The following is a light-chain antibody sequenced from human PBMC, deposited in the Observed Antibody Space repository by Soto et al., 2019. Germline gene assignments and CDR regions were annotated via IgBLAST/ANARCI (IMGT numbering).Light chain of an antibody. J-gene: IGKJ4*01. CDR2: TAS. Sequence: DIQMTQSPSSLSASVGDRVTVTCRASQRISNSLNWYQQKPGQAPKLLIYTASSLHSGVPSRFSGRGSGTDFTLTISSLQPEDFATYFCQQSYSTPLTFGGGTKVEI. CDR1: QRISNS. CDR3: QQSYSTPLT. V-gene: IGKV1-39*01.